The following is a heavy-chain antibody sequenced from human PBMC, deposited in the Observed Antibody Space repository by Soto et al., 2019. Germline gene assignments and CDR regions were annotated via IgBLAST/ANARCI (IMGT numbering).Heavy chain of an antibody. D-gene: IGHD1-1*01. Sequence: QAQLVQSGPEVQKPGASMKVSCKASAFNLRSYSIHWVRQAPGQRLEWMGQINGDSGKTRYSHRFEGRVTFKRDTDASTATLELHSLRPEDTAVYACGRGAGTYKISAMGMDVWGQGTAVSVSS. J-gene: IGHJ6*02. V-gene: IGHV1-3*01. CDR1: AFNLRSYS. CDR2: INGDSGKT. CDR3: GRGAGTYKISAMGMDV.